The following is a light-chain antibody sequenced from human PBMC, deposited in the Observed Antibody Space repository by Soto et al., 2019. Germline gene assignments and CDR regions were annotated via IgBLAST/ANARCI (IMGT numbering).Light chain of an antibody. CDR2: DAS. Sequence: DIQMTQSPSTLSASVGDRVTITCRASQSISSWLAWYQQKPGKAPKFLIYDASSLESGVPSRFSGSGSGTESTLTISSLQPDDFATYYCQQYDSYSGYTFGQGTKLEIK. CDR3: QQYDSYSGYT. V-gene: IGKV1-5*01. J-gene: IGKJ2*01. CDR1: QSISSW.